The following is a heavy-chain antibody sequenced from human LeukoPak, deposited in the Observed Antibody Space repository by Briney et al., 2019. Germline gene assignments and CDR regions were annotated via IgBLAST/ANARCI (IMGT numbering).Heavy chain of an antibody. CDR3: ASTTGILDAFDI. V-gene: IGHV1-69*04. CDR2: IIPILGIA. J-gene: IGHJ3*02. D-gene: IGHD4-11*01. CDR1: GGTFSSYA. Sequence: SVKVSCKASGGTFSSYAISWVRQAPGQGLEWMGRIIPILGIANYAQKFQGRVTITADKSTSTAYMELSSLRSEDTAVYYCASTTGILDAFDIWGQGTMVTVSS.